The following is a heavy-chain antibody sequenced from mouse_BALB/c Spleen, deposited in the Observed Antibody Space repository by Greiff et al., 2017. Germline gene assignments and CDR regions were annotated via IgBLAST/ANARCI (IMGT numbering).Heavy chain of an antibody. D-gene: IGHD2-4*01. V-gene: IGHV1-20*02. CDR1: GYSFTGYF. Sequence: VHVKQSGPELVKPGASVKISCKASGYSFTGYFMNWVMQSHGKSLEWIGRINPYNGDTFYNQKFKGKATLTVDKSSSTAHMELRSLASEDSAVYYCARRAMITKDAYYFDYWGQGTTLTVSS. J-gene: IGHJ2*01. CDR3: ARRAMITKDAYYFDY. CDR2: INPYNGDT.